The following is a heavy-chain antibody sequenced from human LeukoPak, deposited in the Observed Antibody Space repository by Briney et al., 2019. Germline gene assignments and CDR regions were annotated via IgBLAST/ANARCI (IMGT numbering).Heavy chain of an antibody. V-gene: IGHV1-2*02. J-gene: IGHJ4*02. D-gene: IGHD1-26*01. CDR1: GYTFTSYY. Sequence: ASVKVSCKASGYTFTSYYIHWVRQAPGQGLEWMGWISPNSGGTNYAQKFQGRVTMTRDTSISTAYMELSRLRSDDTAVYYCARDSYGALDYWGQGTLVTVSS. CDR3: ARDSYGALDY. CDR2: ISPNSGGT.